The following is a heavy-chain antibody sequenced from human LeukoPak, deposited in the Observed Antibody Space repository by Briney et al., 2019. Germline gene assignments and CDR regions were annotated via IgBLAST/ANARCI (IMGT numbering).Heavy chain of an antibody. D-gene: IGHD7-27*01. CDR1: GFSFSSWS. V-gene: IGHV3-7*01. CDR3: ARENWGRFDS. CDR2: MKEDGSEI. Sequence: PGGSLRLSCAASGFSFSSWSMSWVRQAPGKRLEWVANMKEDGSEIYYVGSVQGRFTISRDNAKSSVYLQMNSLRGEDTAVYYCARENWGRFDSWGQGTLVTVSS. J-gene: IGHJ4*02.